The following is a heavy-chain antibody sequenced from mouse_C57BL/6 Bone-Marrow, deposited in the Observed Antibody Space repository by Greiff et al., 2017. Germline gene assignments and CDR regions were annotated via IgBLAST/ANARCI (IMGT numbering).Heavy chain of an antibody. Sequence: VQLKESGPELVKPGASVKISCKASGYSFTGYFMNWVMQSHGKSLEWIGRINPYNGDTFYNQKFKGKATLTVDKSSSTAHMELRSLTSEDSAVYYCASDGYYEGFAYWGQGTLVTVSA. CDR1: GYSFTGYF. J-gene: IGHJ3*01. V-gene: IGHV1-20*01. CDR3: ASDGYYEGFAY. CDR2: INPYNGDT. D-gene: IGHD2-3*01.